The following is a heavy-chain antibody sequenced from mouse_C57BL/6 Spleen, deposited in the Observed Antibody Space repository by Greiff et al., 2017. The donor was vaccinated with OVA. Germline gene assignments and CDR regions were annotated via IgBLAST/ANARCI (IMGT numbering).Heavy chain of an antibody. V-gene: IGHV5-9*01. CDR1: GFTFSSYT. Sequence: EVMLVESGGGLVKPGGSLKLSCAASGFTFSSYTMSWVRQTPEKRLEWVATISGGGGNTYYPDSVKGRFTISRDNAKNTLYLQMSSLRSEDTALYYCARYDYDPYYFDYWGQGTTLTVSS. CDR2: ISGGGGNT. J-gene: IGHJ2*01. CDR3: ARYDYDPYYFDY. D-gene: IGHD2-4*01.